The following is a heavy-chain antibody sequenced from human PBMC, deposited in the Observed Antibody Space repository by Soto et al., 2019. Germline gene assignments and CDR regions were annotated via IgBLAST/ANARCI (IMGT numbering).Heavy chain of an antibody. Sequence: EVQQLESGGGLVQPGGSLRLSCAASGFTFSSYAMSWVRQAPGKGLEWVSIIGVGGGDRYYPESVKGRFTISRDNSRDTLYLEMNSLRDEDTAVYYCARVRFGELVWGQGTLVTVSS. CDR2: IGVGGGDR. CDR1: GFTFSSYA. J-gene: IGHJ4*02. V-gene: IGHV3-23*01. D-gene: IGHD3-10*01. CDR3: ARVRFGELV.